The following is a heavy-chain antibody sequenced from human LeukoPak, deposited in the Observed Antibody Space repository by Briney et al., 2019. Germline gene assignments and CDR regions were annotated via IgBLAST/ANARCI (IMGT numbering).Heavy chain of an antibody. CDR2: IYPGDSDT. D-gene: IGHD6-13*01. CDR3: ARIGYSSSWYSAADY. Sequence: GESLKISCKGSGYSFTSYWIGWVRQMPGKGLEWMGIIYPGDSDTRYSPSFQGQVTISADKSISTAYLQWSSLKASDTAMYYCARIGYSSSWYSAADYWGQGTLVTVSS. CDR1: GYSFTSYW. V-gene: IGHV5-51*01. J-gene: IGHJ4*02.